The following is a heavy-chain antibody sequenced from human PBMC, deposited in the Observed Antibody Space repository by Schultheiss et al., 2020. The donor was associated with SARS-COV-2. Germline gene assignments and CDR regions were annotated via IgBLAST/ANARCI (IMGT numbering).Heavy chain of an antibody. CDR1: GGSFSGYY. V-gene: IGHV4-34*11. J-gene: IGHJ5*02. CDR2: IHDSGAT. CDR3: AREGNDGYNYFDH. Sequence: SETLSLTCAVYGGSFSGYYWMWIRQSPEKGLEWIGYIHDSGATNYNPSLKSRASISIDTSKNHFSLKLTSVTATDAAVYFCAREGNDGYNYFDHWGRGTLVTVSS. D-gene: IGHD5-24*01.